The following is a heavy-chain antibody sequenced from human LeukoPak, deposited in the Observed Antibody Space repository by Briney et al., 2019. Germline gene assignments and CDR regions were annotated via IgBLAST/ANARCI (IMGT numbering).Heavy chain of an antibody. CDR3: ASGYSYGIFDY. CDR2: IYHSGST. Sequence: SETLSLTCAVSGGSISSGGYSWSRIRQPPGKGLEWIGYIYHSGSTYYNPSLKSRVTISVDRSKNQFSLKLSSVTAAGTAVYYCASGYSYGIFDYWGQGTLVTVSS. J-gene: IGHJ4*02. V-gene: IGHV4-30-2*01. CDR1: GGSISSGGYS. D-gene: IGHD5-18*01.